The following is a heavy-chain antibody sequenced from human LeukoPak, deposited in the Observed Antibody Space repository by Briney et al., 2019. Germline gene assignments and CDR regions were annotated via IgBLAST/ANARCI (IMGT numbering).Heavy chain of an antibody. Sequence: SETLSLTCAVYGGSFSGYYWSWIRQPPGKGLEWIGYIYYSGSTNYNPSLKSRVTISVDTSKNQFSLKLSSVTAADTAVYYCASQDPYYYDSSGFNAPHFDYWGQGTLVTVSS. CDR1: GGSFSGYY. CDR2: IYYSGST. CDR3: ASQDPYYYDSSGFNAPHFDY. V-gene: IGHV4-59*01. J-gene: IGHJ4*02. D-gene: IGHD3-22*01.